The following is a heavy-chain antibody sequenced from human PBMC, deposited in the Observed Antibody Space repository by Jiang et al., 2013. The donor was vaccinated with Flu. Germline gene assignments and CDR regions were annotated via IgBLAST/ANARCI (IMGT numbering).Heavy chain of an antibody. CDR2: IDWDDDD. CDR3: ARIERGAYLDAFDI. CDR1: GFSLSTSGMS. D-gene: IGHD3-16*01. J-gene: IGHJ3*02. Sequence: KPTQTLTVTCTFSGFSLSTSGMSLNWFRQPPGKALEWLARIDWDDDDYYSTSLKTRLTISRGTSKNQVVLTLANVGPVDTATYYCARIERGAYLDAFDIWGQGTMVTVSS. V-gene: IGHV2-70*11.